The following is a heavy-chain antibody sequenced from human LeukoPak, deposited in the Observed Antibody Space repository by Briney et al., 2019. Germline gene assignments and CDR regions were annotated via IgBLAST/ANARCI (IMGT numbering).Heavy chain of an antibody. V-gene: IGHV3-9*01. CDR2: ISWNSGSI. Sequence: SWGSLRLSCAASGFTFDDYAMHWVRQAPGKGLEWVSGISWNSGSIGYADSVKGRFTISRDNAKNSLYLQMNSLRAEDTALYYCAGGWRRYYYYGMDVWGQGTTVTVSS. CDR3: AGGWRRYYYYGMDV. J-gene: IGHJ6*02. D-gene: IGHD6-19*01. CDR1: GFTFDDYA.